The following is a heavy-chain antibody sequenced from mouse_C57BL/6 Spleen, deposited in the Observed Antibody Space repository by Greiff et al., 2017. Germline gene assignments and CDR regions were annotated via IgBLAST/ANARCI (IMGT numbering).Heavy chain of an antibody. CDR2: IYPGDGDT. CDR1: GYAFSSSW. D-gene: IGHD4-1*01. CDR3: ARSSWDSFDY. V-gene: IGHV1-82*01. Sequence: QVQLQQSGPELVKPGASVKISCKASGYAFSSSWMNWVKQRPGKGLEWIGRIYPGDGDTNYNGKFKGKATLTADKSSSPAYMQLSSLTSEDSAVYFCARSSWDSFDYWGQGATLTVSS. J-gene: IGHJ2*01.